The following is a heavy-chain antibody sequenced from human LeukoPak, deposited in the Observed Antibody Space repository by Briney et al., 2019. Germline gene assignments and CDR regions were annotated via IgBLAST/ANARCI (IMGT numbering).Heavy chain of an antibody. Sequence: SGKSLRLSCAASGFTFSSFAMHWVRQAPGKGLGWVAVISFEGRNKYYADSLKGQFTISRDNSKNTLYLQMNSLRGEDTAVYYCAKDPGGYYFDNWGQGTVVTVSS. D-gene: IGHD1-14*01. CDR1: GFTFSSFA. CDR2: ISFEGRNK. CDR3: AKDPGGYYFDN. V-gene: IGHV3-30*18. J-gene: IGHJ4*02.